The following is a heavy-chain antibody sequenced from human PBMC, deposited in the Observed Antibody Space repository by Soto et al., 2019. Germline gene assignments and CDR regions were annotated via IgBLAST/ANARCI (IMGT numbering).Heavy chain of an antibody. Sequence: PWGSLVLSCATSGFSFSHYWMHWVRQAPGKGLVWVSRISPDGRTTTYADSVKGRFTISRDNAKSTLYLQMNSLTVEDGAVYYCADSWLPTSYWGPGTMVTVSS. V-gene: IGHV3-74*01. CDR1: GFSFSHYW. CDR2: ISPDGRTT. D-gene: IGHD3-10*01. CDR3: ADSWLPTSY. J-gene: IGHJ4*02.